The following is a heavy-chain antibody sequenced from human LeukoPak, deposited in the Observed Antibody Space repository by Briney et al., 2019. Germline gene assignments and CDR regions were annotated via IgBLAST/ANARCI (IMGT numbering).Heavy chain of an antibody. Sequence: GVSLRLSCAASGFTFSGYAMSWVRQAPGKGLEWVSAISGSGGSTYYADSVKGRFTISRDNSKNTLYLQMNSLRAEDTAVYYCAKNPRYFDWLLLPADFDYWGQGTLVTVSS. V-gene: IGHV3-23*01. CDR1: GFTFSGYA. D-gene: IGHD3-9*01. CDR2: ISGSGGST. CDR3: AKNPRYFDWLLLPADFDY. J-gene: IGHJ4*02.